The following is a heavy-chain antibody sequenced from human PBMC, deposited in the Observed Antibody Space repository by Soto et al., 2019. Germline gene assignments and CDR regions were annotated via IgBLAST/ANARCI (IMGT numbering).Heavy chain of an antibody. V-gene: IGHV3-48*01. CDR1: GFTFSVYT. CDR2: ITSSGTTI. J-gene: IGHJ5*02. CDR3: ARDGYSTSSDWPWFDP. Sequence: EAQLVESGGGLVQPGGSLRLSCAASGFTFSVYTMHWVRQSPGKGLEWISSITSSGTTISYADSVKGRFTISRDNAKSSLFRQMDTLRAEDTAVYYCARDGYSTSSDWPWFDPWGQGTLFTVSS. D-gene: IGHD6-6*01.